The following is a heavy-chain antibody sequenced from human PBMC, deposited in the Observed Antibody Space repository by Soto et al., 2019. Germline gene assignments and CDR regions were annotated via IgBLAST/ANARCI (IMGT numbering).Heavy chain of an antibody. D-gene: IGHD1-7*01. V-gene: IGHV2-70*01. Sequence: GRTLGNPTQTLTLTCTFSGFSLSTSGMCVSWIRQPPGKALEWLALIDWDDDKYYSTSLKTRLTISKDTSKNQVVLTMTNMDPVDTATYYCARTLTGTRWFDPWGHGTLATVSS. CDR3: ARTLTGTRWFDP. CDR2: IDWDDDK. CDR1: GFSLSTSGMC. J-gene: IGHJ5*02.